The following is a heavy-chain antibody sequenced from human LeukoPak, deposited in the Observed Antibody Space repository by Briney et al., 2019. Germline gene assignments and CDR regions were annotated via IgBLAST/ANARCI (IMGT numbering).Heavy chain of an antibody. D-gene: IGHD3-10*01. CDR1: GGSVSSGDYY. V-gene: IGHV4-30-4*01. J-gene: IGHJ4*02. Sequence: SETLSLTCTVSGGSVSSGDYYWSWIRQPPGKGLECIGYICYSGSTYYNPSLKSRVTISVDTSKNQFSLKLNSVTVADTAVYYCGRAYGSGSCYPVKYWGQGTLVTVSS. CDR3: GRAYGSGSCYPVKY. CDR2: ICYSGST.